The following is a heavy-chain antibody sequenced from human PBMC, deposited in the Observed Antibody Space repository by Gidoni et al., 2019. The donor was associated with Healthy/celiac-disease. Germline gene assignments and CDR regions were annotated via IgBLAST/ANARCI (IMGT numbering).Heavy chain of an antibody. V-gene: IGHV4-59*01. CDR1: GGSISSYY. J-gene: IGHJ6*04. Sequence: QVQLQESGPGLVKPSETLSLTCTVSGGSISSYYWSWIRQPPGKGLEWIGYIYYSESTNYNPSLKSRVTISVDTSKNQFSLKLSSVTAADTAVYYCARSAPMTTVKVYYYGMDVWGKGTTVTVSS. D-gene: IGHD4-4*01. CDR3: ARSAPMTTVKVYYYGMDV. CDR2: IYYSEST.